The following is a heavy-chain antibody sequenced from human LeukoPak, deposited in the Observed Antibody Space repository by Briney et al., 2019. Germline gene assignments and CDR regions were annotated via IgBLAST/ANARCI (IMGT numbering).Heavy chain of an antibody. CDR2: INPNSGGT. V-gene: IGHV1-2*02. CDR1: GYTFTGYH. J-gene: IGHJ6*03. Sequence: ASVKVSCKASGYTFTGYHMHWVRQAPGQGLEWMGWINPNSGGTNYAQKFQGRVTMTRDTSISTAYMELSRLRSDDTAVYYCASAYCGGDCYSYYYYYMDVWGKGTTVTVSS. D-gene: IGHD2-21*02. CDR3: ASAYCGGDCYSYYYYYMDV.